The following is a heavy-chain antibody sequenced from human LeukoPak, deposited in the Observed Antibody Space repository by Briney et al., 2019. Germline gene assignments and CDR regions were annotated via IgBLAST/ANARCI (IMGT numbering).Heavy chain of an antibody. J-gene: IGHJ6*03. CDR2: INWNGGST. D-gene: IGHD3-10*01. Sequence: PGGSLRLPCAASGFTFDDYGMSWVRQAPGKGLEWVSGINWNGGSTGYADSVKGRFTISRDNAKNSLYLQMNSLRAEDTALYYCARDREWFGDHYYYMDVWGKGTTVAVSS. CDR1: GFTFDDYG. CDR3: ARDREWFGDHYYYMDV. V-gene: IGHV3-20*04.